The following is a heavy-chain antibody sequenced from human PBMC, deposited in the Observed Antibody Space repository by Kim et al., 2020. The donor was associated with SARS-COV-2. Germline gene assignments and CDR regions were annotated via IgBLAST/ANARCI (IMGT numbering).Heavy chain of an antibody. J-gene: IGHJ4*01. V-gene: IGHV1-69*13. Sequence: SVKVSCKASGGTFSSYAISWVRQAPGQGLEWMGGIIPIFGTANYAQKFQGRVTITADESTSTAYMELSSLRSEDTAVYYCARARLTFVGVIVSLFDYWGHRALFSVSS. CDR1: GGTFSSYA. CDR2: IIPIFGTA. D-gene: IGHD3-16*02. CDR3: ARARLTFVGVIVSLFDY.